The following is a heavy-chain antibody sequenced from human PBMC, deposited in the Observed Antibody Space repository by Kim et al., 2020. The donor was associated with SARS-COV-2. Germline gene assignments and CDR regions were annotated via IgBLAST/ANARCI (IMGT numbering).Heavy chain of an antibody. D-gene: IGHD5-12*01. Sequence: SETLSLTCTVSGGSISSYYWSWIRQPAGKGLEWIGRIYTSGSTNYNPSLKSRVTMSVDTSKNQFSLKLSSVTAADTAVYYCAGVERWLQWADYYYGMDVWGQGTTVTVSS. CDR1: GGSISSYY. CDR3: AGVERWLQWADYYYGMDV. CDR2: IYTSGST. J-gene: IGHJ6*02. V-gene: IGHV4-4*07.